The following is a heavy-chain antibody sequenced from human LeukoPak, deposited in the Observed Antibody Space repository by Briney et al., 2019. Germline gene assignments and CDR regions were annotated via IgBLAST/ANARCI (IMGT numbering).Heavy chain of an antibody. CDR1: GFTFSSYG. J-gene: IGHJ4*02. CDR3: AKGSGPEGAELKLQQLVLFGYYFDY. V-gene: IGHV3-33*03. D-gene: IGHD6-13*01. CDR2: IWYDGSNK. Sequence: GGSLRLSCAASGFTFSSYGMHWVRQAPGKGLEWVAVIWYDGSNKYYADSVKGRFTISRDKSKNTLYLQMNSLRAEDTAVYYCAKGSGPEGAELKLQQLVLFGYYFDYWGQETLVTVSS.